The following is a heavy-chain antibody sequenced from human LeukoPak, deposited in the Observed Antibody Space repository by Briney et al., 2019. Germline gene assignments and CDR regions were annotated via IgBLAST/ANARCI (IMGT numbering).Heavy chain of an antibody. Sequence: APVKVSCKASGYTFTSYAMHWVRQAPGQRLEWMGWINAGNGNTKYSQKFQGRVTITRGTSASTAYMELSSLRSEVTAVYYCARGQYSSGWYGIDYWGQGTLVTVSS. CDR3: ARGQYSSGWYGIDY. CDR1: GYTFTSYA. D-gene: IGHD6-19*01. V-gene: IGHV1-3*01. J-gene: IGHJ4*02. CDR2: INAGNGNT.